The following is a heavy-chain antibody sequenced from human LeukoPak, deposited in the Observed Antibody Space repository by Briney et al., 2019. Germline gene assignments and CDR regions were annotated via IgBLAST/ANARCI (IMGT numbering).Heavy chain of an antibody. CDR2: ISYDGSNK. CDR1: GFTFSSYG. J-gene: IGHJ4*02. Sequence: GGSLRLSCAASGFTFSSYGMHWVRQAPGKGLEWVAVISYDGSNKYYADSVKGRFTISRDNSKNTLYLQMNSLRAEDTAVYYCAKDRAWFGELLLDYWGQGTLVTVSS. CDR3: AKDRAWFGELLLDY. D-gene: IGHD3-10*01. V-gene: IGHV3-30*18.